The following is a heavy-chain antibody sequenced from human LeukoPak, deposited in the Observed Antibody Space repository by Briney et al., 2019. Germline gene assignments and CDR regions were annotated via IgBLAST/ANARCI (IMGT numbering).Heavy chain of an antibody. V-gene: IGHV3-7*01. CDR3: ARVAVGGTRAFDI. J-gene: IGHJ3*02. D-gene: IGHD6-19*01. CDR2: IKQDGTEK. CDR1: GFSFTTYW. Sequence: GSLRLSCAASGFSFTTYWMSWVRQAPGKGLEWVANIKQDGTEKYYVDSVKGRFSISRDNAKNTLYLQMNSLRGEDTAVYYCARVAVGGTRAFDIWGQGTMVTVSS.